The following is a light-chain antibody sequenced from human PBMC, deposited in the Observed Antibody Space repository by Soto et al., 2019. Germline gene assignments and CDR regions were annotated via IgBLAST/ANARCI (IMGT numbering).Light chain of an antibody. J-gene: IGKJ4*01. CDR2: GAS. CDR1: RSISTY. Sequence: TQSPATLSLSPGERATLSCRASRSISTYLAWYQQKPGQAPRLLIYGASIRATDIPARFSGSGSGTEFSLTISSLQSEDFAVYYCQQYNDWSLTFGGGTKVDIK. CDR3: QQYNDWSLT. V-gene: IGKV3D-15*01.